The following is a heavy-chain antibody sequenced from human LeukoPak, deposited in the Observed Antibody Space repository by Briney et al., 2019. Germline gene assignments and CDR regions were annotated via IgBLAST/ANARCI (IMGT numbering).Heavy chain of an antibody. Sequence: RASVTVSCKASGGTFSSYAISWVRQAPGQGLEWMGGIIPIFGTANYAQKFQGRVTITADESTSTAYMELSSLRSEDTAVYYCASSPELERPLGYWGQGTLVTVSS. CDR1: GGTFSSYA. D-gene: IGHD1-1*01. CDR2: IIPIFGTA. J-gene: IGHJ4*02. CDR3: ASSPELERPLGY. V-gene: IGHV1-69*13.